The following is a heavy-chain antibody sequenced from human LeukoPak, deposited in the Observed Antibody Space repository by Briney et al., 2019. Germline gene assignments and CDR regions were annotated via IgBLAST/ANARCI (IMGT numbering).Heavy chain of an antibody. CDR3: AMDGSGRPSYYYYMDV. J-gene: IGHJ6*03. V-gene: IGHV1-2*02. Sequence: ASVKVSCRASGYTLTGYYIRWVRQAPGQGLEWMGWITPNSGIIEYAQKFQGRVTMTRDTSTSTAYMEVSWLTSDDTALYYCAMDGSGRPSYYYYMDVWGTGTTVTVSS. CDR1: GYTLTGYY. CDR2: ITPNSGII. D-gene: IGHD3-10*01.